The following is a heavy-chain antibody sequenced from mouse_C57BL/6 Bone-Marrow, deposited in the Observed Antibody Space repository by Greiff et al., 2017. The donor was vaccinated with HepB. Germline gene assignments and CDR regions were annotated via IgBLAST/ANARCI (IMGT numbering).Heavy chain of an antibody. V-gene: IGHV5-6*01. CDR1: GFTFSSYG. J-gene: IGHJ4*01. CDR2: ISSGGSYT. Sequence: EVHLVESGGDLVKPGGSLKLSCAASGFTFSSYGMSWVRQTPDKRLEWVATISSGGSYTYYPDSVKGRFTISRDNAKNTLYLQMSSLKSEDTAMYYCARRFDGYYVGYAMDYWGQGTSVTVSS. D-gene: IGHD2-3*01. CDR3: ARRFDGYYVGYAMDY.